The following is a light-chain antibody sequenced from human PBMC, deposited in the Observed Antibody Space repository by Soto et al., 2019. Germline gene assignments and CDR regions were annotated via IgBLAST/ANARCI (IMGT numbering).Light chain of an antibody. CDR3: SSYAGSTVV. J-gene: IGLJ2*01. V-gene: IGLV2-8*01. CDR1: SSDVGGYNY. Sequence: QSALTQPPSASGSPGQSVTISCTGTSSDVGGYNYVSWYQQHPGKAPKLMIYEVSKRPSGVPDRFSGSKSGNTASLTVSGLQAEDEADYYCSSYAGSTVVFGVGTKLTVL. CDR2: EVS.